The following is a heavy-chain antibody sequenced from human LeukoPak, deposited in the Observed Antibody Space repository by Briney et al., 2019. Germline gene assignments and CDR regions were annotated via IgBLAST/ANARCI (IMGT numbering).Heavy chain of an antibody. D-gene: IGHD1-26*01. J-gene: IGHJ4*02. CDR3: ARHQIVGATRSPFDY. CDR2: IYPGDSDT. V-gene: IGHV5-51*01. Sequence: GESLKISCKGSGYSFTTYWIGWVRQMPGKGLEWMGIIYPGDSDTRYSPSFQGQVTISADKSISTAYLQWSSLKASDTAMYYCARHQIVGATRSPFDYWGQGTVVTVSS. CDR1: GYSFTTYW.